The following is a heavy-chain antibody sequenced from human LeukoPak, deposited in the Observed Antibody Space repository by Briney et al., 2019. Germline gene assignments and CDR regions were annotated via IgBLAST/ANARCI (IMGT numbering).Heavy chain of an antibody. V-gene: IGHV3-7*01. CDR1: GFTFSSYW. D-gene: IGHD6-19*01. J-gene: IGHJ4*02. Sequence: PGGSLRLSCAASGFTFSSYWMSWVRQAPGKGLEWVANIKQDGSEKYYVDSVKGRFTISRDNAKNSLYLQMNSLRAEDTAVYYCARECIAVAGIPSNYLDYWGQGTLVTVSS. CDR3: ARECIAVAGIPSNYLDY. CDR2: IKQDGSEK.